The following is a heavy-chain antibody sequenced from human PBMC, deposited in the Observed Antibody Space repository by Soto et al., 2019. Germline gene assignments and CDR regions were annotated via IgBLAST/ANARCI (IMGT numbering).Heavy chain of an antibody. CDR2: ISYDGSNK. CDR1: GFTFSSYA. CDR3: ARSFACGVVVRYYYYGMDV. V-gene: IGHV3-30-3*01. Sequence: QVQLVESGGGVVQPGRSLRLSCAASGFTFSSYAMHWVRQAPGKGLEWVAVISYDGSNKYYADSVKGRFTISRDNSKNTLYLQMNSLRAEDTAVYYCARSFACGVVVRYYYYGMDVWGQGTTVTVSS. J-gene: IGHJ6*02. D-gene: IGHD3-22*01.